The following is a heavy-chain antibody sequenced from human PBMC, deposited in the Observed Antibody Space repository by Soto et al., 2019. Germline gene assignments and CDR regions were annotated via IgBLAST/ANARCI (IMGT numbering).Heavy chain of an antibody. CDR2: IYYSGST. D-gene: IGHD3-10*01. CDR3: ARDSVTMVRGVIHYYYGMDV. J-gene: IGHJ6*02. CDR1: GGSISSGGYH. Sequence: SETLSLTCTVSGGSISSGGYHWSWIRQHPGKGLEWIGYIYYSGSTYYNPSLKSRVTISVDTSKNQFSLKLSSVTAADTAVYYCARDSVTMVRGVIHYYYGMDVWGQGTTVTVSS. V-gene: IGHV4-31*03.